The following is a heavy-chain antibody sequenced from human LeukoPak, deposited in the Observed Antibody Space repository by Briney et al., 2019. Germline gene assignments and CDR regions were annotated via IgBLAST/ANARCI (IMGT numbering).Heavy chain of an antibody. J-gene: IGHJ5*02. CDR2: INHSGST. V-gene: IGHV4-34*01. Sequence: SSETLSLTCAVYGGSFSGYYWSWIRQPPGKGPEWIGEINHSGSTNYNPSLKSRVTISVDTSKNQFSLKLSSVTAADTAVYYCARDFGPWGQGTLVTVSS. CDR3: ARDFGP. CDR1: GGSFSGYY. D-gene: IGHD2/OR15-2a*01.